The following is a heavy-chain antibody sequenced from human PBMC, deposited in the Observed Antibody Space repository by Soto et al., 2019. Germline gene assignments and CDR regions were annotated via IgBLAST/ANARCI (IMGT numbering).Heavy chain of an antibody. Sequence: SQTLSLTCAISGDSVSSNSAAWNWIRQSPSRGLEWLGRTYYRSKWYNDYAVSVKSRITINPDTSKNQFSLQLNSVTPEDTAVYYCAVHYYDSSGYYYYYYGMDVWRQGTTVTVSS. V-gene: IGHV6-1*01. CDR2: TYYRSKWYN. CDR3: AVHYYDSSGYYYYYYGMDV. J-gene: IGHJ6*02. D-gene: IGHD3-22*01. CDR1: GDSVSSNSAA.